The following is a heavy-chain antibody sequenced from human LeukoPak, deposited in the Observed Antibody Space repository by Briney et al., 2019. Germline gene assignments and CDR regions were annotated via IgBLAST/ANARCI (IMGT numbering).Heavy chain of an antibody. CDR1: GYSISSGYY. CDR2: IYHSGST. Sequence: PSETLSLTCTVSGYSISSGYYWGWIRQPPGKGLEWIGSIYHSGSTYYNPSLKSRVTISVDTSKNQFSLKLSSVTAADTDVYYCARGVTYPDFWSGYNSPYYFDNWGQGTRATVSS. V-gene: IGHV4-38-2*02. J-gene: IGHJ4*02. CDR3: ARGVTYPDFWSGYNSPYYFDN. D-gene: IGHD3-3*01.